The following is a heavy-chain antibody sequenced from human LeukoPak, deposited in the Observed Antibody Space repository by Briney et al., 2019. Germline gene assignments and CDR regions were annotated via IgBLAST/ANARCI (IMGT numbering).Heavy chain of an antibody. Sequence: GGSLRLSCAASGFSFDDSDMNWVRQPPGKGLEWVSCISANSGTIGYVDSVKGRFTISRDNAKNSLYLQMNSLRAEDTALYYCTNSGFDMWGQGTMVTVSS. D-gene: IGHD6-19*01. CDR1: GFSFDDSD. V-gene: IGHV3-9*01. CDR2: ISANSGTI. CDR3: TNSGFDM. J-gene: IGHJ3*02.